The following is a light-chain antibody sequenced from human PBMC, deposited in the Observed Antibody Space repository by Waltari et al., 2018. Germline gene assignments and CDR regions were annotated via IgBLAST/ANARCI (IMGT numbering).Light chain of an antibody. CDR1: QSISNW. CDR3: QQYNSYPYT. Sequence: DIQMTQSPSTMSASVGDRVTITCRASQSISNWMAWYQQKPGKAPKLLIHTASTLESGVPSRFSGSGSGTEFTLTISSLQPADFATYYCQQYNSYPYTFGQGTKLEIK. J-gene: IGKJ2*01. CDR2: TAS. V-gene: IGKV1-5*03.